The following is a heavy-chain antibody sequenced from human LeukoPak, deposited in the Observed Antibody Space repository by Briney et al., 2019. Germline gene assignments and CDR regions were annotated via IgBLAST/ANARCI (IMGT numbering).Heavy chain of an antibody. V-gene: IGHV1-8*01. J-gene: IGHJ3*02. CDR3: ARGTGGIVVVTDAFDI. CDR1: GYTFTSYD. D-gene: IGHD3-22*01. Sequence: ASVKVSCKASGYTFTSYDINWVRQATGQGLEWMGWMNPNSGNTGYARKFQGRVTMTRNTSISTAYMELSSLRSEDTAVYYCARGTGGIVVVTDAFDIWGQGTMVTVSS. CDR2: MNPNSGNT.